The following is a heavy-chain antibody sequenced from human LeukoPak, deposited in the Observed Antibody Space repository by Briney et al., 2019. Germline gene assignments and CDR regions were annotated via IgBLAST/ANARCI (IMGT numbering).Heavy chain of an antibody. CDR1: GGSISSYY. D-gene: IGHD6-13*01. V-gene: IGHV4-59*08. CDR3: ARGYSHGYNYFDY. CDR2: IYYSGST. J-gene: IGHJ4*02. Sequence: SETLSLTCTVSGGSISSYYWSWIRQPPGKGLEWIEYIYYSGSTNYNPSLKSRVTISVDTSKNQFSLKLSSVTAADTAVYYCARGYSHGYNYFDYWGQGTLVTVSS.